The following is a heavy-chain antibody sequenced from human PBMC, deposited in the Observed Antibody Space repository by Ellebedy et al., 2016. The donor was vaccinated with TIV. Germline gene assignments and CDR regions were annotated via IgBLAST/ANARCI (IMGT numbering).Heavy chain of an antibody. CDR1: GFTFSSYV. CDR2: ISGSGGTK. J-gene: IGHJ4*02. Sequence: PGGSLRLSCAGSGFTFSSYVMSWVRQAPGKGLERVSGISGSGGTKYYADSVKGRFTISRDNSKNTLYLHMNSLRAEDTAVYYCAKDGGGIGKTDYWGQGTLVTVSS. V-gene: IGHV3-23*01. CDR3: AKDGGGIGKTDY. D-gene: IGHD3-16*01.